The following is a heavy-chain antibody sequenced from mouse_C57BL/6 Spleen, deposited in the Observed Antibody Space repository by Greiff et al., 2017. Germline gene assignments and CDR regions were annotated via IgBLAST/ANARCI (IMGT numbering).Heavy chain of an antibody. J-gene: IGHJ4*01. CDR1: GYTFTDYY. D-gene: IGHD1-1*01. CDR3: ARRDYYGSSPYAMDY. CDR2: INPNNGGT. V-gene: IGHV1-26*01. Sequence: EVKLQQSGPELVKPGASVKISCKASGYTFTDYYMNWVKQSHGKSLEWIGDINPNNGGTSYNQKFKGKATLTVDKSSSTAYMELRSLTSEDSAVYYCARRDYYGSSPYAMDYWGQGTSVTVSS.